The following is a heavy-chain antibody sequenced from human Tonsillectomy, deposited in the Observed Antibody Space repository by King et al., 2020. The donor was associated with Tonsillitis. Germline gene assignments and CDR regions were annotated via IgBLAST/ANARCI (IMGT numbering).Heavy chain of an antibody. J-gene: IGHJ6*02. CDR1: GFTFSSYA. Sequence: VQLVESGGGLVQPGGSLRLSCAASGFTFSSYAMIWVRQAPGKGLEWVSAITGSDGGTYYAESVKGRFTISRDNSKNTLYLQMNSLRAEDTAVYSCAASDYVYSYALDVWGQGTTVTVSS. D-gene: IGHD5-12*01. CDR3: AASDYVYSYALDV. V-gene: IGHV3-23*04. CDR2: ITGSDGGT.